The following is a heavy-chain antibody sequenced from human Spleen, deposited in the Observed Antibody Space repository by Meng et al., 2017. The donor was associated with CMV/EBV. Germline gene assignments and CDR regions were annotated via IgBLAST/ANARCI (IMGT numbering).Heavy chain of an antibody. J-gene: IGHJ6*02. D-gene: IGHD3-10*01. CDR2: IKRDGSEK. CDR1: GFSFSDYW. CDR3: ARWTSMVRGVIYYGMDV. Sequence: GESLKISCAASGFSFSDYWMSWVRQSPGKGLEWVANIKRDGSEKYYVDSVKGRFTISRDKSKNTLYLQMNSLRAEDTAVYYCARWTSMVRGVIYYGMDVWGQGTTVTVSS. V-gene: IGHV3-7*01.